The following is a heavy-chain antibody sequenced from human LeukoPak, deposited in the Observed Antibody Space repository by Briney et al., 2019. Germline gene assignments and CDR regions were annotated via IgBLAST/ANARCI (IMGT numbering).Heavy chain of an antibody. J-gene: IGHJ4*02. D-gene: IGHD1-7*01. CDR2: INHSGSN. CDR3: ARENWNYMGFDY. Sequence: SETLSLTCAVDGGSFSGYYWSWIRQPPGKGLEWIGEINHSGSNNYNPPFKSRVTISVDTSKNQFSLKLSSVTAADTAVYYCARENWNYMGFDYWGQGTLVTVSS. CDR1: GGSFSGYY. V-gene: IGHV4-34*01.